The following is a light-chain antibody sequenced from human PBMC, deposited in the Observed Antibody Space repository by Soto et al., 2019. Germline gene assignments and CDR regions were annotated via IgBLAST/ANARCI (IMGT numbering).Light chain of an antibody. CDR1: QGVGKY. CDR2: STS. CDR3: LQSNSYPQT. J-gene: IGKJ2*01. Sequence: DIQMTQSPSSLSASVGDRVTITCRSSQGVGKYLACFHQRPGQAPKSLIYSTSTLHTGGPSRFSGSGSGTDFTLTISSLQPEDVATYYCLQSNSYPQTFGQGTKLEIK. V-gene: IGKV1-16*01.